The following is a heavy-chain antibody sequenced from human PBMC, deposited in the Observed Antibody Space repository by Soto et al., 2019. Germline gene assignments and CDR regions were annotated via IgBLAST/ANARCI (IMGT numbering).Heavy chain of an antibody. J-gene: IGHJ6*02. V-gene: IGHV3-30-3*01. Sequence: QVQLVESGGGVVQPGRSLRLSCAASGFTFSSYAMHWVRQAPGKGLGGVAVISHDGSNKYYADSVKGRFTISRDNSKNTLYLQMNTLRAEDTAVYYCARCGDIVVVVAATLEYYGMDVWGQGTTVTVSS. CDR3: ARCGDIVVVVAATLEYYGMDV. CDR2: ISHDGSNK. D-gene: IGHD2-15*01. CDR1: GFTFSSYA.